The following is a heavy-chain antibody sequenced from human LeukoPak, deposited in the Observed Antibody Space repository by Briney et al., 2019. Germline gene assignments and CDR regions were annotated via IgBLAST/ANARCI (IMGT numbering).Heavy chain of an antibody. CDR2: IKQDGSEK. J-gene: IGHJ4*02. D-gene: IGHD4-23*01. Sequence: GGSLRLSCAASGFTFSSYWMSWVRQAPGKGLEWVANIKQDGSEKYYVDSVKGRFTISRDNAKNSLYLQMNSLRAEDTAVYYCARDPPLLADTVVTPGYYFDYWGQGTLVTVSS. CDR3: ARDPPLLADTVVTPGYYFDY. CDR1: GFTFSSYW. V-gene: IGHV3-7*01.